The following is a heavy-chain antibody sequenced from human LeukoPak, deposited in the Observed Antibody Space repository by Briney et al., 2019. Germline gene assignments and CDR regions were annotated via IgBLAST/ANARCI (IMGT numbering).Heavy chain of an antibody. D-gene: IGHD2-15*01. CDR2: MNPNSGNT. J-gene: IGHJ6*02. CDR3: ARDEVVAAPNYFGMVV. CDR1: GYTFTIYD. V-gene: IGHV1-8*01. Sequence: GASVTVSFTASGYTFTIYDVNWVRQATGQGLEWMGWMNPNSGNTGLAQKFQGRVTLTRDTSLSTAYMELSNLRSDDTAVYYCARDEVVAAPNYFGMVVWGQGTTVSVSS.